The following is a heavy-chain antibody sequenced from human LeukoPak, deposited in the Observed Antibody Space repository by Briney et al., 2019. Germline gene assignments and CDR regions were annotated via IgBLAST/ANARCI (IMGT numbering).Heavy chain of an antibody. J-gene: IGHJ4*02. V-gene: IGHV3-30*04. D-gene: IGHD6-19*01. CDR1: GFTFSSYA. Sequence: GGSLRLSCAASGFTFSSYAMHWVRQAPGKGLEWVAVISYDGSNKYYADSVKGRFTISRDNSKNTLYLQMNSLRAEDTAVYYCAKATGYSSGCPDYWGQGTLVTVSS. CDR3: AKATGYSSGCPDY. CDR2: ISYDGSNK.